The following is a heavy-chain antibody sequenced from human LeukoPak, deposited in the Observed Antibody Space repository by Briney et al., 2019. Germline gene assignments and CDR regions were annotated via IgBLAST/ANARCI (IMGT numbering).Heavy chain of an antibody. D-gene: IGHD3-9*01. CDR2: INHSGST. CDR3: ARGGKYYDILTGYYYYYGMDV. CDR1: GGSFSGYY. V-gene: IGHV4-34*01. J-gene: IGHJ6*04. Sequence: SETLSLTCAVYGGSFSGYYWSWIRQPPGNGLEWNGEINHSGSTNYNPSLKSRVTISVDTSKNQFSLKLSSVTAADTAVYYCARGGKYYDILTGYYYYYGMDVWGKGTTVTVSS.